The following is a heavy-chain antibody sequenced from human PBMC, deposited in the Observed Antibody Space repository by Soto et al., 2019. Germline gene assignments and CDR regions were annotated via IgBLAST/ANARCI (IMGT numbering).Heavy chain of an antibody. CDR2: ISGSGDRT. V-gene: IGHV3-23*01. D-gene: IGHD5-12*01. Sequence: EVQKLESGGGLVQPGGSLRLSCAASGLTFSAYPMSWVRQAPGKGLEWVSSISGSGDRTYYADSVKGRFTISRDNSKNTLYLQMNSLRVEDTAVYFCPFGWGGGHEGYWVQGTLVTVSS. CDR1: GLTFSAYP. CDR3: PFGWGGGHEGY. J-gene: IGHJ4*02.